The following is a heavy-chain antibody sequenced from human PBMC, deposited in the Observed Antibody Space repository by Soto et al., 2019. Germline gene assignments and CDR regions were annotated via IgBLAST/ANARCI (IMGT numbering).Heavy chain of an antibody. CDR3: ARPKCSGGSCYNSPYYYYGMDV. CDR1: GYSFTSYW. CDR2: IYPGDSDT. D-gene: IGHD2-15*01. Sequence: GESLKISCKGSGYSFTSYWIGWVRQMPGKGLEWMGIIYPGDSDTRYSPSFQGQVTISADKSISTAYLQWSSLKASDTAMYYCARPKCSGGSCYNSPYYYYGMDVWGQGTTVTVS. J-gene: IGHJ6*02. V-gene: IGHV5-51*01.